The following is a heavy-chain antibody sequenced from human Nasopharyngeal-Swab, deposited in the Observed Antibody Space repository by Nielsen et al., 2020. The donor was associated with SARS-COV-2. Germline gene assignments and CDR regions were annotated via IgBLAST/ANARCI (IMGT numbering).Heavy chain of an antibody. J-gene: IGHJ4*02. CDR3: AKFSGYYYDSSGYYFDY. CDR2: IYSGGSST. V-gene: IGHV3-23*03. D-gene: IGHD3-22*01. Sequence: WIRQPPGKGLEWASVIYSGGSSTYYADSVKGRFTISRDNSKNTLYLQMNSLRAEDTAVYYCAKFSGYYYDSSGYYFDYWGQGTLVTVSS.